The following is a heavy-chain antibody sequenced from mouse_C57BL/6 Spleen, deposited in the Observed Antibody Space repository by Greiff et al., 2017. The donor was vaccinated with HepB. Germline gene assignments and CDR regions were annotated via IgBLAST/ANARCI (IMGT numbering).Heavy chain of an antibody. J-gene: IGHJ2*01. CDR1: GYAFSSAW. CDR2: IYPGDGDT. Sequence: VQLQQSGPELVKPGASVKISCKASGYAFSSAWMNWVKQRPGKGLEWIGRIYPGDGDTNYNGKFKGKATLTADKSSSTAYMQLSSLTSEDSAVYFCARRGDEGYFDYWGQGTTLTVSS. CDR3: ARRGDEGYFDY. V-gene: IGHV1-82*01. D-gene: IGHD3-3*01.